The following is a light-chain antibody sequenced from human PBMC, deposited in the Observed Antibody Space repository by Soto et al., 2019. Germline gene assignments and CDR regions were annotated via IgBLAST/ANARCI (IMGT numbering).Light chain of an antibody. CDR1: SSDVGGYKY. V-gene: IGLV2-8*01. J-gene: IGLJ2*01. CDR3: SLFAGNNNLV. CDR2: EVS. Sequence: QSALTQPPSASGSPGQSVTISCTGTSSDVGGYKYVSWYQQHPGKAPKLMISEVSKRPSGVPDRFSGSKSGNTASLTVSGLQAEDEADYYCSLFAGNNNLVFGGGTKVTVL.